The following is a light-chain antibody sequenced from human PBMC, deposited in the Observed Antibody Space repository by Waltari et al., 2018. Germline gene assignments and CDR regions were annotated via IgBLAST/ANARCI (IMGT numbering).Light chain of an antibody. CDR2: RAS. J-gene: IGKJ4*01. Sequence: DIQMTQYPSSLSASVGDSVTITCRASQGISNWLAWYQQKPGKAPKVLIYRASNLETGVPSRFSGSGSGTDFTLTISSLQPEDIATYYCQQHDNSPPLTFGGGTKVEIK. CDR1: QGISNW. V-gene: IGKV1-33*01. CDR3: QQHDNSPPLT.